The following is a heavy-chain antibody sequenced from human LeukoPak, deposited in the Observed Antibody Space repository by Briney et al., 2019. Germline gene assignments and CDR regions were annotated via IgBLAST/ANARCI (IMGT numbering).Heavy chain of an antibody. D-gene: IGHD5-24*01. V-gene: IGHV3-23*01. CDR1: GFTFSTYA. Sequence: PGGSLRLSCAASGFTFSTYAMSWVRQAPGKGLQWVSAISSSGGSTYYADSVKGRVTISRDNSKNTLYLQMNSLRAEDTAVYYCAKRGMTTIKEGFDYWGQGTLVTVSS. J-gene: IGHJ4*02. CDR3: AKRGMTTIKEGFDY. CDR2: ISSSGGST.